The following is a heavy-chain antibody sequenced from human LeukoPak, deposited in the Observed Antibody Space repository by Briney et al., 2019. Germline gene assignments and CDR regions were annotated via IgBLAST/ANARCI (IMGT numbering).Heavy chain of an antibody. V-gene: IGHV3-53*01. Sequence: GSLILSCAASGFTVSSNYMSWVRQAPGKGLEWVSVIYSGGSTYYADSVKGRFTISRDNSKNTLYLQMNSLRAEDTAVYYCARDLPNYYDSSGYAFDIWGQGTMVTVSS. CDR3: ARDLPNYYDSSGYAFDI. CDR1: GFTVSSNY. CDR2: IYSGGST. J-gene: IGHJ3*02. D-gene: IGHD3-22*01.